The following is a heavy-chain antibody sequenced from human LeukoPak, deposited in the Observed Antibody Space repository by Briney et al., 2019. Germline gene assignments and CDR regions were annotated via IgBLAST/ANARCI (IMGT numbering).Heavy chain of an antibody. Sequence: GGSLRLSCAASGFTVSSKYMSWVRQAPGKGLEWVSVIHSGGSTYYADSVKGRFTISRDNSKNTLYLQMNSLRAEDTAVYYCARDRIAGSSGFDYWGQGTLVTVSS. V-gene: IGHV3-53*01. J-gene: IGHJ4*02. CDR3: ARDRIAGSSGFDY. D-gene: IGHD3-10*01. CDR1: GFTVSSKY. CDR2: IHSGGST.